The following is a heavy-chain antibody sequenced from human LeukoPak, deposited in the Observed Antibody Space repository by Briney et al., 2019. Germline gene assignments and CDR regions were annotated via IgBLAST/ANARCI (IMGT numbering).Heavy chain of an antibody. J-gene: IGHJ5*02. D-gene: IGHD3-10*01. V-gene: IGHV3-7*01. CDR1: GFTFSRYW. CDR2: IKQDGSEK. Sequence: GGSLRLSCAASGFTFSRYWMSWVRQAPGKGLEWVANIKQDGSEKYYVDSVKGRFTISRDNAKNSLYLQMNSLRAEDTAVYYCARERRSGSYRFDPWGQGTLVTVSS. CDR3: ARERRSGSYRFDP.